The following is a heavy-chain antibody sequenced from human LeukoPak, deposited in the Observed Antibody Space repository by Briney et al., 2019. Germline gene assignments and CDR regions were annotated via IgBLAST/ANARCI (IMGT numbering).Heavy chain of an antibody. CDR2: ISWNSGSI. J-gene: IGHJ4*02. CDR1: GFTFDDYA. CDR3: AKDIAAAGRGGVDY. V-gene: IGHV3-9*01. D-gene: IGHD6-13*01. Sequence: PGRSLRLSCAASGFTFDDYAMHWVRQAPGKGLEWVSGISWNSGSIGYADSVKGRFTISRDNAKNSLYLQMNSLRAEDTALYYCAKDIAAAGRGGVDYWGQGTLVTVSS.